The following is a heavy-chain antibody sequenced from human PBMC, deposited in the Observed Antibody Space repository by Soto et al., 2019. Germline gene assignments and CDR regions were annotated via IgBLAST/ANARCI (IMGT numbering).Heavy chain of an antibody. CDR3: VKAVAGTDDYFDY. Sequence: GGSLRLSCSASGFTFSSYAMHWVRQDPGKGLEYVSAISSNGGSTYYADSVKGRFTISRDNSKNTLYLQMSSLRAEDTAVYYCVKAVAGTDDYFDYWGQGTLVTVSS. CDR2: ISSNGGST. J-gene: IGHJ4*02. V-gene: IGHV3-64D*06. D-gene: IGHD6-19*01. CDR1: GFTFSSYA.